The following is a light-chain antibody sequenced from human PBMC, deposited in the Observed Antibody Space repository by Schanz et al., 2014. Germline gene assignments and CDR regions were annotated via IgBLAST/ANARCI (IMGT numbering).Light chain of an antibody. CDR2: GAS. CDR3: QQRSTWFS. Sequence: IVMTQSPATLSVSPGERVTLSCRASQSVSSNLAWYQQKPGQAPRLLIYGASTRATGIPARISGSGSGTDFTLTISSLEPEDFAVYYCQQRSTWFSFGGGTRVEIK. V-gene: IGKV3-11*01. CDR1: QSVSSN. J-gene: IGKJ4*01.